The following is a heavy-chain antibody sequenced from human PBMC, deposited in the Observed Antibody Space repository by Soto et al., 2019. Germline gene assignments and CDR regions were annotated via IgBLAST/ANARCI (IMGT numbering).Heavy chain of an antibody. J-gene: IGHJ4*02. CDR3: ARMAAGDSIDY. V-gene: IGHV3-48*03. Sequence: PEGSLRLSCAASGFTFSTYEMNWVRQAPGKGLEWVSYISSSGSTIYYADSVKGRFTISRDNAKNSLYLQMNSLRAEDTAVYYCARMAAGDSIDYWGQGTLVTSPQ. CDR2: ISSSGSTI. CDR1: GFTFSTYE. D-gene: IGHD6-13*01.